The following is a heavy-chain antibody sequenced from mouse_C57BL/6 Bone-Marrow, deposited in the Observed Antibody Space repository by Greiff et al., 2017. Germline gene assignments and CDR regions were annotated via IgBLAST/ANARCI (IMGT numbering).Heavy chain of an antibody. CDR3: ARDHRNDYAMDY. CDR2: ISDGGSYT. D-gene: IGHD2-14*01. Sequence: EVMLVESGGGLVKPGGSLKLSCAASGFTFSSYAMSWVRQTPEKRLEWVATISDGGSYTYYPDNVKGRCTISRDNAKNNLYLQMSHLKSEDTAMYYGARDHRNDYAMDYWGEGTSVTVSA. CDR1: GFTFSSYA. V-gene: IGHV5-4*01. J-gene: IGHJ4*01.